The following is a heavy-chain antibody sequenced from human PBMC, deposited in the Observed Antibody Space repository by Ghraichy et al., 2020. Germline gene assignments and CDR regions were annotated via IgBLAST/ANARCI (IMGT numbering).Heavy chain of an antibody. CDR3: AISRSQWLGAFDI. V-gene: IGHV4-34*01. Sequence: WAGGRRPAGGGLAGMGESNDSGCITYTPSLKSRVTISLDTSKSQFSLNLTSVTAADTDVYYCAISRSQWLGAFDIWGQGTMVTVS. CDR2: SNDSGCI. D-gene: IGHD3-22*01. J-gene: IGHJ3*02.